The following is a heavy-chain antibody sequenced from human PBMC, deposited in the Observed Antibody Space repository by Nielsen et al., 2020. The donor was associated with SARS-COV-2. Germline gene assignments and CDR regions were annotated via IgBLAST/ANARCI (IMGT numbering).Heavy chain of an antibody. D-gene: IGHD2-15*01. J-gene: IGHJ3*02. Sequence: GGSLRLSCAASGFTFSDHYMSWIRQAPGKGLEWISYISGGSTYTNYADSVEGRFTISRDDAENSLYLQMNRLRAEDTAVYYCARWGLGYCSGGSCSDAFDIWGQGTMVTVSS. CDR3: ARWGLGYCSGGSCSDAFDI. CDR2: ISGGSTYT. CDR1: GFTFSDHY. V-gene: IGHV3-11*06.